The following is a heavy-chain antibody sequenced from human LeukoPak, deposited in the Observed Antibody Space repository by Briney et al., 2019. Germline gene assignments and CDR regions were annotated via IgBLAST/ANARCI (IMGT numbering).Heavy chain of an antibody. CDR3: AKDATDYYYDSSGYSD. J-gene: IGHJ4*02. CDR2: ISGSGGST. CDR1: GFTFSSYA. Sequence: GGSLRLSCAASGFTFSSYAMSWVRQAPGKGLEWVSAISGSGGSTYYADSVKGRFTISRDNSKNTLYLQMNSLRAEDTAVYYCAKDATDYYYDSSGYSDWGQGTPVTVSS. D-gene: IGHD3-22*01. V-gene: IGHV3-23*01.